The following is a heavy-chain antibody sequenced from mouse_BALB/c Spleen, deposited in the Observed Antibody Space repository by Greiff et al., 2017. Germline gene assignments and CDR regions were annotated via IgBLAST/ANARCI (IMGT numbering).Heavy chain of an antibody. D-gene: IGHD2-3*01. CDR2: IRNKANGYTT. CDR3: ARDGYYWFAY. J-gene: IGHJ3*01. Sequence: DVMLVESGGGLVQPGGSLRLSCATSGFTFTDYYMSWVRQPPGKALEWLGFIRNKANGYTTEYSASVKGRFTISRDNSQSILYLQMNTLRAEDSATYYCARDGYYWFAYWGQGTLVTVSA. V-gene: IGHV7-3*02. CDR1: GFTFTDYY.